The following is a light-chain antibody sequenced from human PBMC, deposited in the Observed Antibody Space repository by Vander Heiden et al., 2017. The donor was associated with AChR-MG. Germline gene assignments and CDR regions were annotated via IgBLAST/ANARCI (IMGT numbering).Light chain of an antibody. J-gene: IGLJ1*01. Sequence: QSVLTQPPSASETPGPRVTISGSGSSSNIGRNIVHWYQQVPGSAPKLLIYSNNQRPSGVPDRFSGSKSGTSASLAISGLQSEDEADYYCAAWDDSLLGYVFGTGTKVTVL. V-gene: IGLV1-44*01. CDR2: SNN. CDR3: AAWDDSLLGYV. CDR1: SSNIGRNI.